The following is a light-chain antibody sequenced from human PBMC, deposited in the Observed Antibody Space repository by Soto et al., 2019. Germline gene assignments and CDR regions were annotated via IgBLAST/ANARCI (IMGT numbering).Light chain of an antibody. J-gene: IGKJ5*01. V-gene: IGKV3-15*01. CDR1: QRVYSN. CDR2: GAS. Sequence: EIMMTQSPDTLSVSPGESATLSRRASQRVYSNLAWYQQRPGQAPRLLIYGASTRATGVPARFSGRGSGTEFTLTISSLQSEDFAVYYCQQYTNWPPNTFGQGTRLEI. CDR3: QQYTNWPPNT.